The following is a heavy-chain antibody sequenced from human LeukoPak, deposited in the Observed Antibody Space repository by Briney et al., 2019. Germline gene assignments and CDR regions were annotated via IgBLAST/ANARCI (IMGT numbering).Heavy chain of an antibody. CDR1: GFTFSRFW. CDR3: ARDDSSSGYYY. Sequence: PGGSLRLSCAASGFTFSRFWMTWVRQAPGKGLEWVANIKEDASEKFYVDSVKGRFTISRDNAKNSLYLQMNSLRVEDTAVYYCARDDSSSGYYYWGQGTLVTVSS. D-gene: IGHD3-22*01. CDR2: IKEDASEK. J-gene: IGHJ4*02. V-gene: IGHV3-7*03.